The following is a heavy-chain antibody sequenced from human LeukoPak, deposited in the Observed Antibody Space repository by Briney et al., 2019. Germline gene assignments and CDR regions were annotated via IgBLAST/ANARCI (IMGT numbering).Heavy chain of an antibody. CDR2: IYPGDSDT. CDR3: ARIPSPQGGTNWFDP. Sequence: GESPKISCKGSGYSFTSYWIGWVRHMPGKGLEWMGIIYPGDSDTRYSPSFQGQVTISADKSISTAYLQWSSLKASDTAMYYCARIPSPQGGTNWFDPWGQGTLVTVSS. V-gene: IGHV5-51*01. CDR1: GYSFTSYW. D-gene: IGHD2-21*01. J-gene: IGHJ5*02.